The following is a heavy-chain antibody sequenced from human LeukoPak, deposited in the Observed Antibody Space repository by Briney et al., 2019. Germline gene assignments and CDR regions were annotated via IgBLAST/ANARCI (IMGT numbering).Heavy chain of an antibody. CDR3: AKRVPYSSRWPSLDY. V-gene: IGHV3-23*01. CDR2: ITDNGGNS. J-gene: IGHJ4*02. D-gene: IGHD6-13*01. CDR1: GFTFSSYG. Sequence: GGSLRLSCAASGFTFSSYGMTWVRQAPGKGLEWVSGITDNGGNSYYADSVKGRFTISRDNSKNTLFLQMNSLRGEDTAVYYCAKRVPYSSRWPSLDYWGQGTLVTVSS.